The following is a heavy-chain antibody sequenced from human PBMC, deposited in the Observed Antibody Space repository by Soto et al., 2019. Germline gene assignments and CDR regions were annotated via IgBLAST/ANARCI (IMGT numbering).Heavy chain of an antibody. V-gene: IGHV3-48*01. CDR1: GSTCSSYS. CDR3: ASIITYCSSTSCTRDY. CDR2: ISSSSSTI. J-gene: IGHJ4*02. D-gene: IGHD2-2*01. Sequence: EVQLVESGGGLVQPGRSLRLSCEASGSTCSSYSMNWVRQAPGKGLEWVSYISSSSSTIYYADSLKGRFTISRDNAKNSLYLQMNSLRAEDTAVYYCASIITYCSSTSCTRDYWGQGTLVTVSS.